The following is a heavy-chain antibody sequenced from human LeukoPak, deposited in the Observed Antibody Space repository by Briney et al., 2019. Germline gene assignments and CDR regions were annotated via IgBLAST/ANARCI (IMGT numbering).Heavy chain of an antibody. CDR1: GGSISSYY. CDR3: ARTGYFSGWYFARNDAFDI. D-gene: IGHD6-19*01. CDR2: IYYSGST. Sequence: PSETPSLTCTVSGGSISSYYWSWIRQPPGKGLEWIGYIYYSGSTNYNPSLKSRVTISVDTSKNQFSLKLSSVTAADTAVYYCARTGYFSGWYFARNDAFDIWGQGTMVTVSS. V-gene: IGHV4-59*01. J-gene: IGHJ3*02.